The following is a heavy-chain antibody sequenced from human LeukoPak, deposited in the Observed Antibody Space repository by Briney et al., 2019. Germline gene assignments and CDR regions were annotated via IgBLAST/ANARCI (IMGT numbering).Heavy chain of an antibody. D-gene: IGHD2-2*01. CDR2: ISSSGSTI. Sequence: GGSLRLSCAASGFTFSDYYMSWIRQAPGKGLGWVSYISSSGSTIYYADSVKGRFTISRDNAKNSLYLQMNSLRAEDMALYCCAKETGLGRYCSSIGCSGFDYWGRGTLVTVSS. V-gene: IGHV3-11*01. J-gene: IGHJ4*02. CDR1: GFTFSDYY. CDR3: AKETGLGRYCSSIGCSGFDY.